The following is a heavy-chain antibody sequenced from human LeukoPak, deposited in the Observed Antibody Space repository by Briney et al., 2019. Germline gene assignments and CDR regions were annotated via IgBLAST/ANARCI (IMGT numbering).Heavy chain of an antibody. CDR2: MNPNSGNT. CDR3: ARVPVGSIVGATWTPDY. CDR1: GYTFTSYD. Sequence: ASVKVSCKASGYTFTSYDINWVRQATGQGLEWMGWMNPNSGNTGYAQKFQGGVTMTRNTSISTAYMELSSLRSEDTAVYYCARVPVGSIVGATWTPDYWGQGTLVTVSS. J-gene: IGHJ4*02. V-gene: IGHV1-8*01. D-gene: IGHD1-26*01.